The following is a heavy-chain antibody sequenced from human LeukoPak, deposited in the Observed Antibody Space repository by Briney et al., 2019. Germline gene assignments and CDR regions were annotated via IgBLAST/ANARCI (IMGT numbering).Heavy chain of an antibody. Sequence: GRSLRLSCAASGFTFSSYWIHWVRHPPGKGLVWVSRINSDGSSTSYADSVKGRFTISRDNAKNTLYLQMNSLRAEDTAVYYCARVKYGYGAFFDYWGQGTLVTVSS. CDR1: GFTFSSYW. D-gene: IGHD5-18*01. CDR2: INSDGSST. CDR3: ARVKYGYGAFFDY. J-gene: IGHJ4*02. V-gene: IGHV3-74*01.